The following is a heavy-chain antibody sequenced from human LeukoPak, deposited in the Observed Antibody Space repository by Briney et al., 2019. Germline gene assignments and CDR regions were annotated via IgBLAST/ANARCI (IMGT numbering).Heavy chain of an antibody. J-gene: IGHJ4*02. CDR2: VSGSGGST. D-gene: IGHD3-16*01. CDR1: GFTFNTYD. Sequence: GGSLRLSCAASGFTFNTYDMSWVRQAPGKGLEWVSGVSGSGGSTYYADSVKGRFTISRDNSKNTLYLQMNSLRAEDTAVYYCAKVRAPLWGKDYWGQGTLVTVSS. CDR3: AKVRAPLWGKDY. V-gene: IGHV3-23*01.